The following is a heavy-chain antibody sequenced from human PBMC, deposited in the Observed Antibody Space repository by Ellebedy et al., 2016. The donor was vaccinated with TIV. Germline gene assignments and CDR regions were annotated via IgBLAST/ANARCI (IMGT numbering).Heavy chain of an antibody. CDR3: ARRAYGGFTNWYFDL. D-gene: IGHD4-23*01. CDR1: GFTLTNYW. J-gene: IGHJ2*01. V-gene: IGHV3-7*01. CDR2: IRQDGNDK. Sequence: GGSLRLSCTASGFTLTNYWMSWVRQAPGKGLEWVANIRQDGNDKYYVDSVKGRFTISRDNSKNTLYLQMGSVRTEDMAVYYCARRAYGGFTNWYFDLWGRGTLVTVSS.